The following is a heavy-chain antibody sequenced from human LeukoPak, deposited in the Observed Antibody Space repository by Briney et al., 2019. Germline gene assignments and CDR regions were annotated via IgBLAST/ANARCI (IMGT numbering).Heavy chain of an antibody. D-gene: IGHD3-22*01. CDR2: IGAYNGNT. V-gene: IGHV1-18*01. J-gene: IGHJ3*02. Sequence: ASVKVSCKASGYTFTSYGISWVRQAPGQGLEWMGWIGAYNGNTNYAQKLQGRVTMTTDTSTSTAYMELRSLRSDDTAVYYCARVRYYDSSGLFDAFDIWGQGTMVTVSS. CDR1: GYTFTSYG. CDR3: ARVRYYDSSGLFDAFDI.